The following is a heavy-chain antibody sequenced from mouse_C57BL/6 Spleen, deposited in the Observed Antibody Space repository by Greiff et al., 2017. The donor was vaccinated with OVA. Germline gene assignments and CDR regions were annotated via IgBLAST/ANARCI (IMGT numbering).Heavy chain of an antibody. CDR1: GFTFSDYG. CDR3: ARGGNYVGDYAMDY. CDR2: ISSGSSTI. V-gene: IGHV5-17*01. J-gene: IGHJ4*01. Sequence: EVMLVESGGGLVKPGGSLKLSCAAPGFTFSDYGLPWVRRAPERGRGWVAYISSGSSTIYYADTVKGRFPISRDNAKNTLFLQMTSLRSEDTAMYYCARGGNYVGDYAMDYWGQGTSVTVSS. D-gene: IGHD2-1*01.